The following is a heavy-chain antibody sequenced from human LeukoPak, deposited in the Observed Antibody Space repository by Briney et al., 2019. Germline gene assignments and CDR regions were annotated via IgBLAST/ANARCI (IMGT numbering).Heavy chain of an antibody. V-gene: IGHV3-74*01. CDR1: GFTFSSYW. CDR3: ARDRTYSSSFHSGYYYGMDV. J-gene: IGHJ6*02. Sequence: PGGSLRLSYAASGFTFSSYWMHWVRPAPGKGLVWASRINSDGSSTSYADSVKGRFTISRDNAKNTLYLQMNSLRAEDTAVYYCARDRTYSSSFHSGYYYGMDVWGQGTTVTVSS. D-gene: IGHD6-13*01. CDR2: INSDGSST.